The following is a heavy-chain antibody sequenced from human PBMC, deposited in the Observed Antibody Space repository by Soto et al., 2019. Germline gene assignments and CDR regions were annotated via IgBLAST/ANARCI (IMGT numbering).Heavy chain of an antibody. CDR1: GYTFTGYY. Sequence: ASVKVSCKASGYTFTGYYMHWVRQAPGQGLEWMGWINPNSGGTNYAQKFQGWVTMTRDTSISTAYMELSRLRSDDTAVYYCASTNSSWYGMDVWGQGTTVTVSS. CDR3: ASTNSSWYGMDV. CDR2: INPNSGGT. D-gene: IGHD6-13*01. J-gene: IGHJ6*02. V-gene: IGHV1-2*04.